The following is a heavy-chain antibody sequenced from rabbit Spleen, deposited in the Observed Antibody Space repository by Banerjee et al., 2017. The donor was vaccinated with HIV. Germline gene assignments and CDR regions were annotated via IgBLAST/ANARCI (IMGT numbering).Heavy chain of an antibody. V-gene: IGHV1S40*01. D-gene: IGHD1-1*01. CDR2: IGTVGGDT. CDR1: GFDFSRGYD. Sequence: QQLVESGGGLVKPGASLTLTCKASGFDFSRGYDMCWVRQAPGKGLEWIAWIGTVGGDTYYASWAKGRFTISKTSSTTVTLQMTSLTAADTATYFCAREEVGVKGYLYLWGQGTLVTVS. CDR3: AREEVGVKGYLYL. J-gene: IGHJ4*01.